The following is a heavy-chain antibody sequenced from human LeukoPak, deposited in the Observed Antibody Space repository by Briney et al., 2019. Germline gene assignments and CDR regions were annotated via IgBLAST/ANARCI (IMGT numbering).Heavy chain of an antibody. CDR3: ARVSPVQLERGWEARIDY. D-gene: IGHD1-1*01. J-gene: IGHJ4*02. CDR1: GGSISSSSYY. V-gene: IGHV4-39*01. Sequence: AETLSLTCTVSGGSISSSSYYWGWIRQPPGKGLEWIGCIYYSGSTDYNRSLNSRVTISVETSKTQSSLKLSTVTAAETAVYYCARVSPVQLERGWEARIDYWGQGNLVTVSS. CDR2: IYYSGST.